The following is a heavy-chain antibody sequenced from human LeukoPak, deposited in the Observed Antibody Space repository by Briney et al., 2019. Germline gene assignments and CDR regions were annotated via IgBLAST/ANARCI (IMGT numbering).Heavy chain of an antibody. J-gene: IGHJ6*02. CDR1: GLTFRNYG. CDR3: ARPSGNMYYYYGMDV. CDR2: IYYDGSEK. V-gene: IGHV3-33*01. Sequence: GGSLRLSCAVSGLTFRNYGMHWVRQAPGKGLEWVAIIYYDGSEKYYVDSVKGRFTISRDNSKNTLYLQMNSLRAEDTAVYYCARPSGNMYYYYGMDVWGQGTTVTVSS. D-gene: IGHD4-23*01.